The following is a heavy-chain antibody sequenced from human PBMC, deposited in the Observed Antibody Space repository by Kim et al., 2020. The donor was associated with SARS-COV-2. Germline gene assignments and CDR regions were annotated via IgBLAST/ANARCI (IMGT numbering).Heavy chain of an antibody. Sequence: IANYAPKFQGRVTITADKSTSTAYMELSSLRSEDTAVYYCARGGEGHSDYWGQGTLVTVSS. CDR3: ARGGEGHSDY. D-gene: IGHD3-16*01. CDR2: IA. V-gene: IGHV1-69*04. J-gene: IGHJ4*02.